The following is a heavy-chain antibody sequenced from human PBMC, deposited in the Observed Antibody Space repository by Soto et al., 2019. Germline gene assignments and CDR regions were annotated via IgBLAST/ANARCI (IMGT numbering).Heavy chain of an antibody. Sequence: GGSLRLSCAASGFTFSSYWMHWVRQAPGKGLEWVSRINSDGSSTSYADSVKGRFTISRDNAKNTLYLQMNSLRAEDTAVYYCARDLGYYDSSGYYSFQHWGQGTLVTVSS. CDR3: ARDLGYYDSSGYYSFQH. V-gene: IGHV3-74*01. CDR2: INSDGSST. CDR1: GFTFSSYW. J-gene: IGHJ1*01. D-gene: IGHD3-22*01.